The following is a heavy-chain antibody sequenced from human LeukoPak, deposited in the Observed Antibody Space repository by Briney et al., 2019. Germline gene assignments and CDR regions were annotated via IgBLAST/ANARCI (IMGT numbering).Heavy chain of an antibody. D-gene: IGHD3-16*01. CDR2: IKQDGSEK. Sequence: GGSLRLSCAASGFTFSSYWMSWVRQAPGKGLEWVANIKQDGSEKYYVDSVKGRFTISRDNAKNTLYLQMNSLKAEDTAIYYCAKAQSYGYSDYWGQGTLVAVSS. J-gene: IGHJ4*02. CDR1: GFTFSSYW. V-gene: IGHV3-7*03. CDR3: AKAQSYGYSDY.